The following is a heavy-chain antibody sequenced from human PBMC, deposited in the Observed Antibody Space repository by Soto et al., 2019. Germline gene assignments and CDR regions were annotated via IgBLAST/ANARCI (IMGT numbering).Heavy chain of an antibody. D-gene: IGHD2-15*01. CDR1: GYTFTSYY. CDR2: INPSGVT. Sequence: QVQLVQSGAEVKKPGASVKVSCKASGYTFTSYYMHWVRQAPGQGLEWMGIINPSGVTSYAQNFQGRVPMTRDTSTSTVYMELSSLRSEDTAVYYCARVYCSGGGCYGIDSWGQGTLVTVSS. V-gene: IGHV1-46*01. J-gene: IGHJ4*02. CDR3: ARVYCSGGGCYGIDS.